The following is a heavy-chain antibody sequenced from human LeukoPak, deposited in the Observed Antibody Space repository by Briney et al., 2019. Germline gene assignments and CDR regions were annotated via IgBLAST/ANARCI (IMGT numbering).Heavy chain of an antibody. J-gene: IGHJ4*02. CDR1: GFTFSRNC. V-gene: IGHV3-74*01. Sequence: GGSLRLSCAASGFTFSRNCMHWVRQAPGKGLLWVSRISSDSSSTTYVDSVKGRFTISRDNARSTLYLQMDSLTAEDTAVYYCARDRGPYSRGEAGFDCWGQGTLVTVSS. CDR3: ARDRGPYSRGEAGFDC. CDR2: ISSDSSST. D-gene: IGHD6-13*01.